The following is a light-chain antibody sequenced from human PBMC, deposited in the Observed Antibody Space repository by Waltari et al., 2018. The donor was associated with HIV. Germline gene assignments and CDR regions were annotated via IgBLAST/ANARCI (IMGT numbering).Light chain of an antibody. V-gene: IGKV1-5*03. CDR3: QHYNSYPWT. CDR1: QIIISC. Sequence: DIQMTQSPSTLSASVGDRVTITCRASQIIISCLAWYQQKPGKAPNLLIYKASSLESGVPSRFSGSGSGTEFTLTISSLQPDDFATYYCQHYNSYPWTFGQGTKVEIK. CDR2: KAS. J-gene: IGKJ1*01.